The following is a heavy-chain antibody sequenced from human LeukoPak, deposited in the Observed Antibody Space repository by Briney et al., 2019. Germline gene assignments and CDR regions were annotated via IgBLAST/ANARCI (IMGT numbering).Heavy chain of an antibody. D-gene: IGHD6-19*01. CDR2: IYYSGST. CDR1: GGSTRGYF. CDR3: ARHITVTYDAFHI. J-gene: IGHJ3*02. V-gene: IGHV4-59*08. Sequence: ASETLSLTRTVSGGSTRGYFWSWIRQPPGKGLQWIGYIYYSGSTNYNPSLNSRVTISVDTSERQFSLKLSSVTAADTAVYYCARHITVTYDAFHIWGQGTLVTVSS.